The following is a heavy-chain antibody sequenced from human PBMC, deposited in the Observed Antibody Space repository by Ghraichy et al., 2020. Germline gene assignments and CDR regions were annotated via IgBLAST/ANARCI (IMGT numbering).Heavy chain of an antibody. D-gene: IGHD6-6*01. Sequence: GESLRLSCTASGFMFTNSWMHWVRQAPGKGLVWVSRISRDGINTNYADSVKGRFTISRDNAKDTVYLQMNSLRVGDTAVYYCARGGFYSTSPIDYWGQGTLVTVSS. CDR2: ISRDGINT. CDR1: GFMFTNSW. V-gene: IGHV3-74*01. J-gene: IGHJ4*02. CDR3: ARGGFYSTSPIDY.